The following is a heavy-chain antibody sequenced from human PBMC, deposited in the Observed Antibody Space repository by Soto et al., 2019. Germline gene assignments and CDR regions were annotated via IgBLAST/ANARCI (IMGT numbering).Heavy chain of an antibody. J-gene: IGHJ1*01. CDR1: GGTFSSYA. D-gene: IGHD4-17*01. Sequence: ASVKVSCKASGGTFSSYAISWVRQAPGQGLEWMGGIIPIFGTANYAQKFQGRVTITADESTSTAYMELSSLRSEDTAVYYCARGIPTVVTPGYFQHWGQGTLVTVSS. V-gene: IGHV1-69*13. CDR3: ARGIPTVVTPGYFQH. CDR2: IIPIFGTA.